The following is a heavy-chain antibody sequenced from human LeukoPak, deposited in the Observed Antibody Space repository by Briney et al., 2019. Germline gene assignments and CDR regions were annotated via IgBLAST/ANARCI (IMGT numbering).Heavy chain of an antibody. CDR1: GGSISSGDYY. J-gene: IGHJ4*02. Sequence: SETLSLTCTVSGGSISSGDYYWSWIRQPPGKGLEWIGYIYHSGSTYYNPSLKSRVTISVDRSKNQFSLKLSSVTAADTAVYYCASPKSIQLWFDYWGQGTLVTVSS. CDR3: ASPKSIQLWFDY. D-gene: IGHD5-18*01. CDR2: IYHSGST. V-gene: IGHV4-30-2*01.